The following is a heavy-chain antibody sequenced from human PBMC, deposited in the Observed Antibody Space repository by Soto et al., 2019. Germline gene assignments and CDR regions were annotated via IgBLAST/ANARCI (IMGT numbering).Heavy chain of an antibody. V-gene: IGHV1-18*01. D-gene: IGHD2-15*01. J-gene: IGHJ4*02. Sequence: QVQLVQSGAEVKKPGASVKVSCKASGYTFTSYGISWVRQAPGQGLEWMGWISAYNGNTNYAQKLQGRVTMTTDTSTSTAYMELRSLRSDDTAVYYCARDRTSPYCSGGSCYSGGDFDYWGQGTLVTVSS. CDR1: GYTFTSYG. CDR3: ARDRTSPYCSGGSCYSGGDFDY. CDR2: ISAYNGNT.